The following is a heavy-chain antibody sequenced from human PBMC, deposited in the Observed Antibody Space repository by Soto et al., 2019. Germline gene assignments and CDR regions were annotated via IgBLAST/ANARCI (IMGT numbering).Heavy chain of an antibody. CDR3: ARAGGSSSWHFFDY. CDR1: GFTFSSYT. CDR2: IGGSDGPI. D-gene: IGHD6-13*01. Sequence: EVQLVESGGGLVQPGGSLRLSCAASGFTFSSYTMNWVRQAPGKGLEWVSYIGGSDGPIYYADSVKGRFTISRDNAKNSLYLQMNSLRDEDTAVYYCARAGGSSSWHFFDYWGQGTLVTVSS. J-gene: IGHJ4*02. V-gene: IGHV3-48*02.